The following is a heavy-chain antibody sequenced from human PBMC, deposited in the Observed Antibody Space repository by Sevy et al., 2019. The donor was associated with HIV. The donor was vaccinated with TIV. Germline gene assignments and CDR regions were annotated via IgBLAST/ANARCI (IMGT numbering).Heavy chain of an antibody. D-gene: IGHD3-22*01. CDR3: AGNYYDSSGYNYFDY. Sequence: SETLSLTCAVYGGSFSGYYWSWIRQPPGKGLEWIGEINHSGSTNYNPSLKSRVTISVDTSKNQFSLKLSSVTAADTAMYYCAGNYYDSSGYNYFDYWGQGTLVTVSS. J-gene: IGHJ4*02. CDR2: INHSGST. V-gene: IGHV4-34*01. CDR1: GGSFSGYY.